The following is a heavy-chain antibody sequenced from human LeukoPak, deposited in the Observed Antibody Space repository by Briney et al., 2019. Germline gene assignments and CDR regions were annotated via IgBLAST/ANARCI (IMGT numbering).Heavy chain of an antibody. CDR2: IYPSGNT. J-gene: IGHJ5*02. Sequence: SETLSLTCSVSGGSFSSYFWSWVRQPAGKGLEWIGRIYPSGNTNYNPSLKSRVTLSVDTSKTQFSLRLSSVTAADTAVYYCARAGYYYDSKRKFDPWGQGTLVTVSS. CDR3: ARAGYYYDSKRKFDP. V-gene: IGHV4-4*07. D-gene: IGHD3-22*01. CDR1: GGSFSSYF.